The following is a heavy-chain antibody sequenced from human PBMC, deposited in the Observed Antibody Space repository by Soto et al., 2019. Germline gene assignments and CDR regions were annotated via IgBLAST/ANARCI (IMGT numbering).Heavy chain of an antibody. CDR3: ARDSLSYCSGGSCYSGAYYYYYMDV. Sequence: SETLSLTCTVSGGSISSYYWSWIRQPPGKGLEWIGYIYYSGSTNYNPSLKSRVTISVDTSKNQFSLKLSSVTAADTAVYYCARDSLSYCSGGSCYSGAYYYYYMDVWGKGTTVTVSS. J-gene: IGHJ6*03. CDR2: IYYSGST. CDR1: GGSISSYY. V-gene: IGHV4-59*01. D-gene: IGHD2-15*01.